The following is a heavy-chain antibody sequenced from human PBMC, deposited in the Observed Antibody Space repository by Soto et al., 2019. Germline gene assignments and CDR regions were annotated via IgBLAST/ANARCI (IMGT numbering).Heavy chain of an antibody. CDR2: ISSSGSTI. J-gene: IGHJ6*03. CDR1: WFNCGDHY. Sequence: GGPQRLPWGALWFNCGDHYMSWIRQAPGKGLECVSYISSSGSTIYYADSLKGRFTISRDNAKNSLYLQMNSLRVEDTAVYYCASFRLELWCGELLEGDLNNCYSYYMDVWGQGTMVTVSS. D-gene: IGHD3-10*01. V-gene: IGHV3-11*01. CDR3: ASFRLELWCGELLEGDLNNCYSYYMDV.